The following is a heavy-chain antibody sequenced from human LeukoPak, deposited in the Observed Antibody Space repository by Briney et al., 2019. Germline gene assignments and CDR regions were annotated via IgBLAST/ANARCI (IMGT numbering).Heavy chain of an antibody. CDR2: IDYSGST. CDR3: AGEDYGGYRFDY. CDR1: GGSISNYY. Sequence: SETLSLTCTVSGGSISNYYWSWIRQPPGKGLEWIAYIDYSGSTVYNPSLKSRVTISMDTFKRQFSLKLSSVTAADAAVYYCAGEDYGGYRFDYWGQGTLVTVSS. D-gene: IGHD4-23*01. J-gene: IGHJ4*02. V-gene: IGHV4-59*01.